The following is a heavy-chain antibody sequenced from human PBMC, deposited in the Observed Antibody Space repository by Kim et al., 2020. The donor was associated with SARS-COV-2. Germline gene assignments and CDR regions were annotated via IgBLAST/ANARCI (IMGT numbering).Heavy chain of an antibody. CDR1: GGSISSSSYY. Sequence: SETLSLTCTVSGGSISSSSYYWGWIRQPPGKGLEWIGSIYYSGSTYYNPSLKSRVTISVDTSNNQVSLKLTSVTAADTGVYYCARDLRDFDYIWGTPKRYFDYWGQGTLVTVSS. J-gene: IGHJ4*02. CDR3: ARDLRDFDYIWGTPKRYFDY. CDR2: IYYSGST. V-gene: IGHV4-39*07. D-gene: IGHD3-16*01.